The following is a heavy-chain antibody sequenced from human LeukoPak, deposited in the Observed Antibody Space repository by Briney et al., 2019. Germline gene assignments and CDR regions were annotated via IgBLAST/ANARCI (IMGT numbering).Heavy chain of an antibody. Sequence: ASVKVSCKASGGTFSSYAISWVRQAPGQGLEWMGGIIPIFGTANYAQKFQGRVTITADKSTSTAYMELSSLRSEDTAVYYCASYYYGSGSSHPFDYWGQGTLVTVSS. CDR1: GGTFSSYA. J-gene: IGHJ4*02. D-gene: IGHD3-10*01. V-gene: IGHV1-69*06. CDR2: IIPIFGTA. CDR3: ASYYYGSGSSHPFDY.